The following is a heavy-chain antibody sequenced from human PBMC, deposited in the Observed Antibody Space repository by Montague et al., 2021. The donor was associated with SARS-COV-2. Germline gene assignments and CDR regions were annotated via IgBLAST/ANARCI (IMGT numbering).Heavy chain of an antibody. CDR2: IYYNGYT. V-gene: IGHV4-59*01. D-gene: IGHD3-22*01. CDR1: GDSISTYY. J-gene: IGHJ3*02. Sequence: ESLSLTCTVSGDSISTYYWSWIRQPPGKGLEWIGYIYYNGYTNYNPSLKSRVTISVDTSKNQFSLRLSSVTAADTAVYFCARGGATYYYDTSGYVNAFDTWGQGTMVTVSS. CDR3: ARGGATYYYDTSGYVNAFDT.